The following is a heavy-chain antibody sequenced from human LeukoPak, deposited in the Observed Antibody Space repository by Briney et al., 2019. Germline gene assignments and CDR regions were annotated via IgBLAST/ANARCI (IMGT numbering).Heavy chain of an antibody. CDR1: GFTFSSYA. CDR2: ISYDGSNK. Sequence: GRSLSLSCAASGFTFSSYAMHWVRQAPGKGLEWVAVISYDGSNKYYADSVKGRFTISRDNSKNTLYLQMNSLRAEDTAVYYCARGFTNPWGQGTLVTVSS. J-gene: IGHJ5*02. CDR3: ARGFTNP. V-gene: IGHV3-30-3*01.